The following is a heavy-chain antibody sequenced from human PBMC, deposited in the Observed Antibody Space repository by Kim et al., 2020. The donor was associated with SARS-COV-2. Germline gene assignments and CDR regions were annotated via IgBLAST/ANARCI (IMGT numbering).Heavy chain of an antibody. Sequence: YTPSLRRRVTLSVDTSKNQLSLKLSSVTAADTAVYYCARGSTTPLNWFDPWGQGTLVTVSS. V-gene: IGHV4-59*09. CDR3: ARGSTTPLNWFDP. J-gene: IGHJ5*02. D-gene: IGHD4-17*01.